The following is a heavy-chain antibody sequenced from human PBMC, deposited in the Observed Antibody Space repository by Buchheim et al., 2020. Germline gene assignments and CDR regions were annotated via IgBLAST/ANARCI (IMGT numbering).Heavy chain of an antibody. CDR3: ARSVEGAFDV. CDR1: GFTFSDYS. Sequence: EVQLVESGGGLAQPGGSLRLSCAASGFTFSDYSMNWVRLAPGKGLEWISYITGTAITHYADSVKGRFTIPRDNGKNFVYLEMTTLTDDDTAVYYCARSVEGAFDVWGQGT. V-gene: IGHV3-48*02. CDR2: ITGTAIT. J-gene: IGHJ3*01. D-gene: IGHD6-19*01.